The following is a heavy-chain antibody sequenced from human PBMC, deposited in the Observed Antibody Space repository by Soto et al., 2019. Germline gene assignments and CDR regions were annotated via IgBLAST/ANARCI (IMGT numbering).Heavy chain of an antibody. D-gene: IGHD4-17*01. CDR2: ITGSADKT. Sequence: GGSLRLSCAASGFSLSNYAMTWVRQAPGKGLEWVSGITGSADKTYYADSVKGRFIISRDNSKNTLYLQMNSLRAEDTALYYCARYISTVARGNDAFDIWGQGTMVPVSS. CDR1: GFSLSNYA. V-gene: IGHV3-23*01. CDR3: ARYISTVARGNDAFDI. J-gene: IGHJ3*02.